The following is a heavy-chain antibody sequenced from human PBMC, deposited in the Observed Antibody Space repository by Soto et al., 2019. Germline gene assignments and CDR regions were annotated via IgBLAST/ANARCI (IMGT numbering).Heavy chain of an antibody. CDR2: IYDSGST. D-gene: IGHD3-10*01. CDR3: AAPLLLY. Sequence: SETLSLTCTVSGGSISSYYWSWIRQPPGKGLEWIGYIYDSGSTNYNPSLKSRVTISVDTSKNQFSLKLTSVTAADTAVYYCAAPLLLYWGQGTLVTVSS. CDR1: GGSISSYY. J-gene: IGHJ4*02. V-gene: IGHV4-59*01.